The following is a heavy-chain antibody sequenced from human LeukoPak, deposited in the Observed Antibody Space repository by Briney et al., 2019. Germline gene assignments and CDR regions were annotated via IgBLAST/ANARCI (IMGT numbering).Heavy chain of an antibody. J-gene: IGHJ4*02. CDR3: ARAREYCSSTSCSAGVYYFDY. Sequence: GGSLRLSCAASGFTLSSYSMNWVRQAPGKGVEGVSSINSSSSYIYYADSVKGRFTISRDNAQNSLYLQMNSLRAEDTAVYYCARAREYCSSTSCSAGVYYFDYWGQGTLVTVSS. D-gene: IGHD2-2*01. CDR2: INSSSSYI. V-gene: IGHV3-21*01. CDR1: GFTLSSYS.